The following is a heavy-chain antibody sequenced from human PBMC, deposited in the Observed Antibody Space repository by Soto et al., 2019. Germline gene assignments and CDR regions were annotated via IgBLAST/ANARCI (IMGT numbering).Heavy chain of an antibody. D-gene: IGHD3-10*01. Sequence: PSETLALTCTVSGGTISSSSYYWGWNRQPPGKGLEWIGSIYYSGSTYYNPSLKSRVTISVDTSKNQFSLKLSSVTAADTAVYYCARHLVLLWFGESSKAPFDYWGQGTLVTVSS. CDR1: GGTISSSSYY. V-gene: IGHV4-39*01. CDR3: ARHLVLLWFGESSKAPFDY. J-gene: IGHJ4*02. CDR2: IYYSGST.